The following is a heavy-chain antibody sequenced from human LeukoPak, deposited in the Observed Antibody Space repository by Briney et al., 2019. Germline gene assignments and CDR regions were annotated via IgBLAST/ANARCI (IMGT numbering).Heavy chain of an antibody. CDR1: GYTFTSYY. CDR2: INPNSGGT. Sequence: ASVKVSCKASGYTFTSYYMHWVRQAPGQGLEWMGWINPNSGGTNYAQKFQGRVTMTRDTSISTAYMELSRLRSDDTAVYYCARVQPAATGNNWFDPWGQGTLVTVSS. D-gene: IGHD2-2*01. J-gene: IGHJ5*02. CDR3: ARVQPAATGNNWFDP. V-gene: IGHV1-2*02.